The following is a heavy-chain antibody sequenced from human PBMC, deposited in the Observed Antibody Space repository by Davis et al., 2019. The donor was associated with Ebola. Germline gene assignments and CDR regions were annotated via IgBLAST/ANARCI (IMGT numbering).Heavy chain of an antibody. CDR3: ANIGTGIVGATEDY. D-gene: IGHD1-26*01. Sequence: PGGSLRLSCAASGFTFSSYGMHWVRQAPGKGLEWVAVISYDGSNKYYADSVKGRFTISRDNSKNTLYLQMNSLRAEDTAVYYCANIGTGIVGATEDYWGQGTLVTVSS. CDR2: ISYDGSNK. J-gene: IGHJ4*02. CDR1: GFTFSSYG. V-gene: IGHV3-30*18.